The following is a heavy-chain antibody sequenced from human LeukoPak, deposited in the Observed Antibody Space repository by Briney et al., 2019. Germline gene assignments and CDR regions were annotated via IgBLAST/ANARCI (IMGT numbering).Heavy chain of an antibody. D-gene: IGHD3-3*01. V-gene: IGHV4-34*01. Sequence: SETLSLTCAVYGGSFGGYYWSWIRQPPGKGLEWIGEINHSGSTNYNPPLKSRVTISVDTSKNQFSLKLSSVTAADTAVYYCARGGDFWSGYYRYWYFDHWGRGTLVTVSS. CDR1: GGSFGGYY. CDR2: INHSGST. J-gene: IGHJ2*01. CDR3: ARGGDFWSGYYRYWYFDH.